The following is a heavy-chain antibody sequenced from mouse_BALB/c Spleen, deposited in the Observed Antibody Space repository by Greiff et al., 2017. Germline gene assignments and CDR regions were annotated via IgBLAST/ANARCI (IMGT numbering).Heavy chain of an antibody. V-gene: IGHV7-1*02. J-gene: IGHJ4*01. D-gene: IGHD1-1*01. Sequence: EVMLVESGGGLVQPGGSLRLSCATSGFTFSDFYMEWVRQPPGKRLEWIAASRNKANDYTTEYSASVKGRFIVSRDTSQSILYLQMNALRAEDTAIYYCARDEGIYYGSSKYYCAMDYWGQRTAVAVTS. CDR3: ARDEGIYYGSSKYYCAMDY. CDR1: GFTFSDFY. CDR2: SRNKANDYTT.